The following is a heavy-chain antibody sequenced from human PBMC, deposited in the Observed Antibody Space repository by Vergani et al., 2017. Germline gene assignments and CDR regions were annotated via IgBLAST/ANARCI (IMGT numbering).Heavy chain of an antibody. CDR2: IIPIFGTA. J-gene: IGHJ5*02. Sequence: QVQLVQSGAEVKKPGSSVKVSCKASGGTFSSYAISWVRQAPGQGLERMGGIIPIFGTANYAQKFQGRVTITADESTSTAYMELSSLRSEDTAVYYCARVGKRGYSGYDVGFDPWGQGTLVTVSS. D-gene: IGHD5-12*01. CDR1: GGTFSSYA. CDR3: ARVGKRGYSGYDVGFDP. V-gene: IGHV1-69*12.